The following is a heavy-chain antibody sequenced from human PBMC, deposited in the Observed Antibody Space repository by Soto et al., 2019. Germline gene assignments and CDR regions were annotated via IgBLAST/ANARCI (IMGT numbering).Heavy chain of an antibody. V-gene: IGHV1-69*13. CDR3: ARVVRTTANYYYYGMDV. Sequence: SVKVSCKASGGTFSSYAIGWVRQAPGQGLEWMGGIIPIFGTANYAQKFQGRVTITADESTSTAYMELSSLRSEDTAVYYCARVVRTTANYYYYGMDVWGQGTTVTVSS. CDR1: GGTFSSYA. D-gene: IGHD4-4*01. J-gene: IGHJ6*02. CDR2: IIPIFGTA.